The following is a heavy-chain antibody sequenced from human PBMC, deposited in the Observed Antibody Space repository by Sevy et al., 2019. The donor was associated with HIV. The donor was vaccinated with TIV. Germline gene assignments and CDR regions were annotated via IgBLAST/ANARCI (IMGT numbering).Heavy chain of an antibody. CDR3: ARDGPSSSLYYFDY. D-gene: IGHD6-6*01. J-gene: IGHJ4*02. V-gene: IGHV3-74*01. Sequence: GGSLRLSCAASGFTFSSYWTHWVRQAPGKGLVWVSRINSDGSSTSYADSVKGRFTISRDNAKNTLYLQMNSLRAEDTAVYYCARDGPSSSLYYFDYWGQGTLVTVSS. CDR2: INSDGSST. CDR1: GFTFSSYW.